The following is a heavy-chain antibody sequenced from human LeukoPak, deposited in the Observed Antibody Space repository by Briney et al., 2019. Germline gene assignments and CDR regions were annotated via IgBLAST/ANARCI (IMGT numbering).Heavy chain of an antibody. CDR2: IYPSGNT. CDR3: ARQDSGSYYNFYYFYMYV. CDR1: GFTFSDNY. D-gene: IGHD3-10*01. Sequence: GSLRLSCAAPGFTFSDNYMTWVRQPAGKGLEWIGRIYPSGNTNYNPSLKSRVTLSVDTSKTQFYLSLSSVTAADTAVYYCARQDSGSYYNFYYFYMYVWGKGTTVTISS. J-gene: IGHJ6*03. V-gene: IGHV4-4*07.